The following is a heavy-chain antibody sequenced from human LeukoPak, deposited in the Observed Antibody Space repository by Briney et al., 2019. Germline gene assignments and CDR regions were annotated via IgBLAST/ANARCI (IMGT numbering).Heavy chain of an antibody. V-gene: IGHV1-18*01. CDR2: ISAYNGNT. J-gene: IGHJ4*02. D-gene: IGHD6-19*01. CDR3: ARAKQQWLVQSGIDY. CDR1: GYTFTSYG. Sequence: GASVKVSCKASGYTFTSYGISWVRQAPGQRLEWMGWISAYNGNTNYAQKLQGRVTMPTDTSTSTAYMELRSLRSDDTAVYYCARAKQQWLVQSGIDYWGQGTLVTVSS.